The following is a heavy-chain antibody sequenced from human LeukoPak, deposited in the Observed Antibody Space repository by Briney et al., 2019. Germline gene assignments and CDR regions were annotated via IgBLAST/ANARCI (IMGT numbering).Heavy chain of an antibody. D-gene: IGHD4-23*01. Sequence: GGSLRLSCAASGFTLSSYWMHWVRQAPGKGLVWVSRIRGDGSSTSYADSVKGRFTISRDNAKNTLYLQMNSLRVEDTAVYYCARTTAVDNWFDPWGQGTLVTVSS. CDR2: IRGDGSST. CDR1: GFTLSSYW. V-gene: IGHV3-74*01. J-gene: IGHJ5*02. CDR3: ARTTAVDNWFDP.